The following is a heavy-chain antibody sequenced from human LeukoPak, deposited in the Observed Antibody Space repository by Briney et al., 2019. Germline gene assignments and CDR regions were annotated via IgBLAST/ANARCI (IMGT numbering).Heavy chain of an antibody. V-gene: IGHV3-23*01. Sequence: GSLRLSCAASGFTFSSYAMSWVRQAPGKGLEWVSAISGSGGSTYYADSVKGRFTISRDNSKNTLYLQMNSLRAEDTAVYYCAKVPHYYDSSGYFDYWGQGTLVTVSS. CDR1: GFTFSSYA. D-gene: IGHD3-22*01. J-gene: IGHJ4*02. CDR3: AKVPHYYDSSGYFDY. CDR2: ISGSGGST.